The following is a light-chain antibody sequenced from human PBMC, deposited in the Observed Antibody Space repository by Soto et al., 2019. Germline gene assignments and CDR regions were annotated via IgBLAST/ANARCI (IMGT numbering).Light chain of an antibody. CDR2: GAS. Sequence: IGLTQYAGTLSVSPSERATLSCRASQSVSSNLAWYQQKPGQAPRLLIYGASTRATGIPARFSGSGSGTDFTFTICGLQPEDIATYYCQQYDNLPPTFGGGTKVDIK. CDR1: QSVSSN. J-gene: IGKJ4*01. V-gene: IGKV3-15*01. CDR3: QQYDNLPPT.